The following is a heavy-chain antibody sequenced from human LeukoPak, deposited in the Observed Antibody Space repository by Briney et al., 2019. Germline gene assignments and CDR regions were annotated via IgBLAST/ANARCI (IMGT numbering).Heavy chain of an antibody. CDR2: MNPNSGNT. J-gene: IGHJ4*02. CDR1: GYTFTSYD. Sequence: GASVKVSCKASGYTFTSYDINWVRQAAGQGLEWMGWMNPNSGNTGYAQKFQGRVTMTRNTSISTAYMELSSLRSEDTAVYYCARAGAMVSSFDYWGQGTLVTVPS. CDR3: ARAGAMVSSFDY. V-gene: IGHV1-8*01. D-gene: IGHD5-18*01.